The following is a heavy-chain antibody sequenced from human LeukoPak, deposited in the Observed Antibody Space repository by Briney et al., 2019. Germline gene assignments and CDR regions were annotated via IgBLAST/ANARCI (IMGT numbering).Heavy chain of an antibody. CDR2: ISSSGNTI. J-gene: IGHJ4*02. Sequence: GGSLRLSCAASGFTFSSYEMNWVRQAPGKGLEWVSYISSSGNTIYYADSVKGRFTISRDNAKNSLYLQMNSLRAEDTAVYYCVREHLYQLLAALDYWGQGTLVTVSS. CDR3: VREHLYQLLAALDY. CDR1: GFTFSSYE. V-gene: IGHV3-48*03. D-gene: IGHD2-2*01.